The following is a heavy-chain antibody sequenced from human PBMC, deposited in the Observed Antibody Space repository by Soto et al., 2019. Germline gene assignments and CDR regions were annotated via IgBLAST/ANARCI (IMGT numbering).Heavy chain of an antibody. CDR3: ARGAGDFSGPDSFDI. Sequence: QVQLQESGPRLVKSSETLSLVCSVSGDSIIRSFWGWIRQSPGKGLEYIGYISDSGVTDYDPSLKIRFTIAVDTSKDPLPLKRTSVTAADTAMYYCARGAGDFSGPDSFDIWGQGTMVTVSS. D-gene: IGHD4-17*01. J-gene: IGHJ3*02. V-gene: IGHV4-59*01. CDR2: ISDSGVT. CDR1: GDSIIRSF.